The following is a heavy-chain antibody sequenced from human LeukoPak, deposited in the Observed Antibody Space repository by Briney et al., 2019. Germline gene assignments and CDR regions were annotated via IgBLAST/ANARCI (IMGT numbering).Heavy chain of an antibody. J-gene: IGHJ3*01. CDR2: IYSNGIT. D-gene: IGHD4-17*01. CDR3: ARGYTTVTTVDGFDV. V-gene: IGHV4-4*07. Sequence: SETLSLTCTVSGGSISNYYWSWIRQPAGKGLEWIGRIYSNGITKYNPPLKSRVTLSVDTSNNQFSLKLSSVTAADTAVYYCARGYTTVTTVDGFDVWGQGTMVTVSS. CDR1: GGSISNYY.